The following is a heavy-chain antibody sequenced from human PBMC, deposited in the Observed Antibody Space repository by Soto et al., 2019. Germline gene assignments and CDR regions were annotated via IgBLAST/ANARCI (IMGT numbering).Heavy chain of an antibody. J-gene: IGHJ3*02. Sequence: SVKVSCKGSGGTFSSYAISWVRQAPGQGLEWMGGIIPIFGTANYAQKFQGRVTITADESTSTAYMELSSLRSEDTAVYYCARDGEKATATVDFDILGQETMVTVSS. CDR3: ARDGEKATATVDFDI. V-gene: IGHV1-69*13. D-gene: IGHD1-26*01. CDR2: IIPIFGTA. CDR1: GGTFSSYA.